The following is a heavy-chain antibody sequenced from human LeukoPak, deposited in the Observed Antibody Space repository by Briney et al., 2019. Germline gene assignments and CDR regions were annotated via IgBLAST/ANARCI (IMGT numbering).Heavy chain of an antibody. CDR1: GFPFRSFS. J-gene: IGHJ4*02. D-gene: IGHD3-9*01. CDR2: IYSGGST. Sequence: GGSLRLSCVASGFPFRSFSMNWVRQAPGKGLEWVSVIYSGGSTYYADSVKGRFTISRDNSKNTLYLQMNSLRVEDTAVYYCALGLVTDYWGQGTLVTVSS. V-gene: IGHV3-66*01. CDR3: ALGLVTDY.